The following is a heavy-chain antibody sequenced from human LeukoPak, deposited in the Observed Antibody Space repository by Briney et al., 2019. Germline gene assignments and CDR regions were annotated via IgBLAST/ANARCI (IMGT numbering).Heavy chain of an antibody. CDR3: ARASRRSDY. J-gene: IGHJ4*02. V-gene: IGHV3-30*02. CDR1: AFNLSSYG. Sequence: GGSLRLSCAASAFNLSSYGMHWVRQAPGKGLEWVASIRYDAHDEYYVDSVEGRFTISRDTSKNTLYLQMNSLRAEDTAVYYCARASRRSDYWGQGTLVTVSS. CDR2: IRYDAHDE.